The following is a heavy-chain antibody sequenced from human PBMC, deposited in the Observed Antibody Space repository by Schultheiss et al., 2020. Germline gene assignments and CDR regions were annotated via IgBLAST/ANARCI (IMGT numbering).Heavy chain of an antibody. CDR1: GGSISSSSYY. D-gene: IGHD2-2*01. CDR2: IYYSGST. Sequence: SQTLSLTCTVSGGSISSSSYYWGWIRQPPGKGLEWIGSIYYSGSTYYNPSLKSRVTISVDTSKNQFSLKLSSVTAADTAVYYCARQYLGYCSDTSCCPFDYWGQGTLVTVS. J-gene: IGHJ4*02. V-gene: IGHV4-39*01. CDR3: ARQYLGYCSDTSCCPFDY.